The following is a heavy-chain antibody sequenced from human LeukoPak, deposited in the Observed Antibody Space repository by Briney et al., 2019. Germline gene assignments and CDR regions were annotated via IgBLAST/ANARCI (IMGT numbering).Heavy chain of an antibody. CDR1: GFTFSSYA. CDR3: AKHDRGSGSPYYFDY. V-gene: IGHV3-23*01. CDR2: ISNSGGRT. J-gene: IGHJ4*02. D-gene: IGHD3-10*01. Sequence: GGSLRLSCAASGFTFSSYAMSWVRQAPGKGLKWVSAISNSGGRTYYADSVKGRFTISRDNSKNTLYLQMNSLRAEDTAVYYCAKHDRGSGSPYYFDYWGQGTLVTVSS.